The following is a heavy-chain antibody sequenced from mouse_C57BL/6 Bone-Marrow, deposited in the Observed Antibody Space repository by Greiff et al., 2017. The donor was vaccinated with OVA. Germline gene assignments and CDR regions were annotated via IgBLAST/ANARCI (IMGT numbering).Heavy chain of an antibody. CDR1: GFTFSSYA. V-gene: IGHV5-4*01. CDR3: ARRGSSEGYFDV. Sequence: EVQLVESGGGLVKPGGSLKLSCAASGFTFSSYAMSWVRQTPEKRLEWVATISDGGSYTYYPDNVKGRFTISRDNAKNNLYLQMSHLKSEDTAMYYCARRGSSEGYFDVWGTGTTVTVSS. J-gene: IGHJ1*03. D-gene: IGHD1-1*01. CDR2: ISDGGSYT.